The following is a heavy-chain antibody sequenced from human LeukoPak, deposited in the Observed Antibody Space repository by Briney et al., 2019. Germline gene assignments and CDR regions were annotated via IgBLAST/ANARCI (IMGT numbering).Heavy chain of an antibody. CDR2: IIPILGIA. V-gene: IGHV1-69*04. D-gene: IGHD3-3*01. CDR1: GGTFSSYA. Sequence: ASVKVSCKASGGTFSSYAISWVRQAPGQGLEWMGRIIPILGIANYAQKFQGRVTITTDESTSTAYMELSSLRSEDTAVYYCARGLDDQPINYDFWSGYFLVLGYWGQGTLVTVSS. J-gene: IGHJ4*02. CDR3: ARGLDDQPINYDFWSGYFLVLGY.